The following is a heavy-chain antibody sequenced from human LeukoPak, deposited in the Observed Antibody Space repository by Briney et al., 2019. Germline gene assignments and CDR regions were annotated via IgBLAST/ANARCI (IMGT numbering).Heavy chain of an antibody. CDR2: IFYNEGT. Sequence: SGTLSLTCTVSSGSFRTYYWSWIRQPPGKGLEWSGYIFYNEGTSYNPSLKSRVTISVDTSNNQLSLKVNSVTAADTAMYYCVKSNSRYQPWTLDIWGRGTMVTVSS. CDR1: SGSFRTYY. J-gene: IGHJ3*02. V-gene: IGHV4-59*01. CDR3: VKSNSRYQPWTLDI. D-gene: IGHD2-2*01.